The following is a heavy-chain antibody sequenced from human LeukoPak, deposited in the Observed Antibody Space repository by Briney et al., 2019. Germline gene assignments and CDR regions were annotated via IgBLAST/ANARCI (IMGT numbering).Heavy chain of an antibody. J-gene: IGHJ4*02. CDR1: GGSFSGYY. CDR3: ASWRWSVDY. V-gene: IGHV4-34*01. CDR2: INHSGST. Sequence: PSETLSLTCAVYGGSFSGYYWSWLRQPPGKGLEWIGEINHSGSTNYNPSLTSRVTISVDTSKNQFSLKLSSVTAADTAVYYCASWRWSVDYWGQGTLVTVSS. D-gene: IGHD4-23*01.